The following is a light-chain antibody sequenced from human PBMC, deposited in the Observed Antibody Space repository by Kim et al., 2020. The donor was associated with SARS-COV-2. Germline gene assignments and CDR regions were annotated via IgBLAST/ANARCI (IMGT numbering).Light chain of an antibody. CDR2: GAS. J-gene: IGKJ1*01. CDR1: QSVTNN. CDR3: QQYNNWPPWT. V-gene: IGKV3-15*01. Sequence: ETVMTQSPATLSVSPWERATLSCRASQSVTNNLAWYQQKPGQAPRLLIYGASTRATGIPARFSGSGSGTEFTLTISSLQSEDFAVYYCQQYNNWPPWTFGQGTKVDIK.